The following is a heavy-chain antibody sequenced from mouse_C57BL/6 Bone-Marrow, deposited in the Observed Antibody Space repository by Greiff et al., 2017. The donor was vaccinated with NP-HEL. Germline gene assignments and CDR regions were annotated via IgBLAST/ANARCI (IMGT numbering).Heavy chain of an antibody. CDR1: GYTFTSYW. Sequence: EVQLQQSGTVLARPGASVKMSCKTSGYTFTSYWMHWVKQRPGQGLEWIGAIYPGNSDTSYNQKFKGKAKLTAATAASTAYMLLSSLTNDDSAVYYYTYGNYYYAMDYWGRGTSVTVSS. J-gene: IGHJ4*01. D-gene: IGHD2-1*01. V-gene: IGHV1-5*01. CDR2: IYPGNSDT. CDR3: TYGNYYYAMDY.